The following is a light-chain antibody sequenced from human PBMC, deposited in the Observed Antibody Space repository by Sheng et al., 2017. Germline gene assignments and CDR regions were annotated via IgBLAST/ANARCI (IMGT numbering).Light chain of an antibody. J-gene: IGLJ2*01. V-gene: IGLV3-21*02. CDR1: NVGSKS. Sequence: SFVLTQPPSVSAAPGQTARISCGGDNVGSKSVHWYQQKPGQAPVLVVYDDRDRPSGIPERFSGSNSGDTATLTISRVGAGDEADYYCQVWDSSSDWVFGGGTKLTVL. CDR3: QVWDSSSDWV. CDR2: DDR.